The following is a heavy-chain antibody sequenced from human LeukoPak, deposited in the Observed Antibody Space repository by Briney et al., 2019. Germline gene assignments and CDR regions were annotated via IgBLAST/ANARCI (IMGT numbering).Heavy chain of an antibody. J-gene: IGHJ6*03. V-gene: IGHV4-34*01. D-gene: IGHD4-11*01. CDR2: INHSGTT. CDR3: ARGRTTVRVYYYYMDV. CDR1: GGSFSTYY. Sequence: SETLSLTCAVYGGSFSTYYWSWIRQPPGKGLEWIGEINHSGTTNYNPSLKSRVTISVDTSKNQFSLKLSSVTAADTAVYYCARGRTTVRVYYYYMDVWGKGTAVTVSS.